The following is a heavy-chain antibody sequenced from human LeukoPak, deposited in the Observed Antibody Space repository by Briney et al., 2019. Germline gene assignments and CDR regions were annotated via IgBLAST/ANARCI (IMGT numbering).Heavy chain of an antibody. Sequence: SETLSLTCAVYGGSFSGYYWSWIRQPPGKGLEWIGEINHSGSTNYNQSLKSRFSISVDTSKNQFTLKLSSVTAAETAVNYCAVIAHERAGPTLDYWGKGTLVTVSS. D-gene: IGHD6-13*01. CDR3: AVIAHERAGPTLDY. J-gene: IGHJ4*02. V-gene: IGHV4-34*01. CDR1: GGSFSGYY. CDR2: INHSGST.